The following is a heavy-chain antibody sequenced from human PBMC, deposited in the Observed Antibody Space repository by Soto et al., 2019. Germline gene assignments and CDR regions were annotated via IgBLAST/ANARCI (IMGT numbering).Heavy chain of an antibody. V-gene: IGHV1-2*04. J-gene: IGHJ6*02. Sequence: ASVKGSCKASGYTFTGYAMHWVRQAPGQGLEWMGWINPNSGGTNYAQKFQGWVTMTRDTSISTAYMELSRLRSDDTAVYYCARDQFPHYYYYGMDVWGQGTTVTVSS. CDR3: ARDQFPHYYYYGMDV. CDR2: INPNSGGT. CDR1: GYTFTGYA.